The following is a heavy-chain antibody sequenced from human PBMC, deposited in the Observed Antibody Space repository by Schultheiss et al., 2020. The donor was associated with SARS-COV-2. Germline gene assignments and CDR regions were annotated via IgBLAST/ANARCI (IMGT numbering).Heavy chain of an antibody. J-gene: IGHJ6*03. CDR2: IKQDGSEK. V-gene: IGHV3-7*03. CDR1: GFTFSSYW. D-gene: IGHD2-2*02. Sequence: GGSLRLSCAASGFTFSSYWMSWVRQAPGKGLEWVANIKQDGSEKYYVDSVKGRFTISRDNAKNSLYLQMNSLRAEDTAVYYCARSLAGYCSSTSCYTSYYYYYMDVWGKGTTVTVSS. CDR3: ARSLAGYCSSTSCYTSYYYYYMDV.